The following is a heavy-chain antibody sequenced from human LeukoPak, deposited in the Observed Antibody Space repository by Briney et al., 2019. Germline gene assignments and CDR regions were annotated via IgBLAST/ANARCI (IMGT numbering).Heavy chain of an antibody. CDR1: GGSITSYY. CDR2: IYYSGST. J-gene: IGHJ3*02. Sequence: SETLSLTCTVSGGSITSYYWSWIRQPPGKGLEWIGYIYYSGSTNYNPSLKSRVTISVDTSKNQFSLKLSSVTAADTAVYYCARSYYYGSGSYYKTMDAFDIWGQGTMVTVSS. CDR3: ARSYYYGSGSYYKTMDAFDI. V-gene: IGHV4-59*08. D-gene: IGHD3-10*01.